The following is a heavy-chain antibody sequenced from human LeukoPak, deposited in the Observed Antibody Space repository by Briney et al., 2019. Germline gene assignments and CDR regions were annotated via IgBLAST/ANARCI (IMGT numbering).Heavy chain of an antibody. D-gene: IGHD2-2*02. V-gene: IGHV3-21*01. Sequence: GGSLRLSCAASGFTFSNYHINWIRQAPGKGLEWVSSISDTSSYIYYADSVKGRFTISRDNSKNTLYLQMNSLRAEDTAVYYCARAPRDPYCSSTSCYIDYWGQGTLVTVSS. J-gene: IGHJ4*02. CDR1: GFTFSNYH. CDR3: ARAPRDPYCSSTSCYIDY. CDR2: ISDTSSYI.